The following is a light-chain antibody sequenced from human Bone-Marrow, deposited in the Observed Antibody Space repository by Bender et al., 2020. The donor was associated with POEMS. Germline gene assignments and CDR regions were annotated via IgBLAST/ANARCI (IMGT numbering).Light chain of an antibody. CDR1: RFNIGRNY. V-gene: IGLV1-47*01. Sequence: QSVLTQPPSVSGTPGQTINISCAGSRFNIGRNYVYWYKQVAGTAPKLLIYANDKRPSGVPDRFSGSKSGNTASLTVSGLQAEDEADYYCSSYAGSDNYVFGTGTKVTVL. CDR2: AND. J-gene: IGLJ1*01. CDR3: SSYAGSDNYV.